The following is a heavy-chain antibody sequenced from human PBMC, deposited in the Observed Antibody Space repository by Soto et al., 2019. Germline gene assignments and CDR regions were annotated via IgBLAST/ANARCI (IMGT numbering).Heavy chain of an antibody. Sequence: QVQLQESGPGLVKPSGTLSLTCAVSGGSISSSNWWSWVRQPPGKGLEWIGEIYHSGSTNYSPSRNSGVPISVDKSKYQSSLKLSSVTAADTAVYYCARDRSGYYSWGQGTLVTVSS. CDR3: ARDRSGYYS. CDR1: GGSISSSNW. D-gene: IGHD3-22*01. V-gene: IGHV4-4*02. J-gene: IGHJ4*02. CDR2: IYHSGST.